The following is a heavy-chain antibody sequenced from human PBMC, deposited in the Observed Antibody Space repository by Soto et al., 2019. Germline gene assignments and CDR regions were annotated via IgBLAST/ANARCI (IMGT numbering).Heavy chain of an antibody. CDR1: GFTVSSNY. J-gene: IGHJ6*02. CDR3: ARGCSGGSCYSHYGMDV. V-gene: IGHV3-53*01. Sequence: GGSLRLSCAASGFTVSSNYMSWVRQAPGKGLEWVSVIYSGGSTYYADSVKGRFTISRDNSKNTLYLQMNSLRAEDTAVYYCARGCSGGSCYSHYGMDVWGQGTTVTVSS. CDR2: IYSGGST. D-gene: IGHD2-15*01.